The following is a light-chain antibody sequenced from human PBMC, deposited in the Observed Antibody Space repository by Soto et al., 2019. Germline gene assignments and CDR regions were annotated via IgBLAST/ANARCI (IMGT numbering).Light chain of an antibody. CDR2: DVS. J-gene: IGLJ2*01. V-gene: IGLV2-14*03. Sequence: QSALTQAASVSGCPGQSITISCTGTSSDVGRYNYVSWYQQHPGKAPRLMIFDVSNRPSGVSNRFSGSKSGNTASLTISGLQAEDEADYYCTSYTITNTLVFGGGTKVTVL. CDR1: SSDVGRYNY. CDR3: TSYTITNTLV.